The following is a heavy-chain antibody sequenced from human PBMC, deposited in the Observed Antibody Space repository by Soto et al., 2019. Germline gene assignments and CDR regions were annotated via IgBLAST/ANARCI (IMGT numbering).Heavy chain of an antibody. CDR1: GFTFSSYW. CDR3: ARTSYGSGSYYYPHYYYGMDV. CDR2: IKQDGSEK. V-gene: IGHV3-7*01. D-gene: IGHD3-10*01. J-gene: IGHJ6*02. Sequence: GGSLRLSCAASGFTFSSYWMSWVRQAPGKGLEWVANIKQDGSEKYYVDSVKGRFTISRDNAKNSLYLQMNSLRAEDTAVYYCARTSYGSGSYYYPHYYYGMDVWGQGTTVTVSS.